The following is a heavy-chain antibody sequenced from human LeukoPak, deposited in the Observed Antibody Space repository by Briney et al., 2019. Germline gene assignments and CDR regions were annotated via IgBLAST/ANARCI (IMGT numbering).Heavy chain of an antibody. V-gene: IGHV4-4*07. D-gene: IGHD4-17*01. J-gene: IGHJ4*02. CDR1: GGSFSSYY. CDR2: IYTSGST. CDR3: AREPPPTVTTGVFDY. Sequence: SETLPLTCTVYGGSFSSYYWSWIRQPAGKGLEWIGRIYTSGSTNYNPSLKSRVTMSVDTSKNQFSLKLSSVTAADTAVYYCAREPPPTVTTGVFDYWGQGTLVTVS.